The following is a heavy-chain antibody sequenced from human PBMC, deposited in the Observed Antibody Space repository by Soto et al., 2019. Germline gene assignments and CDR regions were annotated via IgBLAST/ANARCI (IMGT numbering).Heavy chain of an antibody. D-gene: IGHD1-1*01. V-gene: IGHV4-59*01. CDR2: IFYSGGT. CDR1: GDSISTYY. J-gene: IGHJ4*02. Sequence: QVQLHESGPGLVKPSETLSLTCTVSGDSISTYYWSWIRQPPGTGLQWIGYIFYSGGTAYNPSLKSRVTISLDMSKKQISLKLSSVTTADTATYFCARLQLVQKVIDYWGQGTLVTVSS. CDR3: ARLQLVQKVIDY.